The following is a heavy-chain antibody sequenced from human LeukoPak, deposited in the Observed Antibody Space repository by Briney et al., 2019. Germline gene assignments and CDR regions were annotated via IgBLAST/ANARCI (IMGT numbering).Heavy chain of an antibody. J-gene: IGHJ4*02. CDR2: ISSSSTYI. Sequence: PGGSLRLSCAASGSTFSSYSMNWVRQAPGKGLEWVSSISSSSTYIYYADSVKGRFTVSRDNAKNSLFLQMSSLRADDTAVYYCATSFSVSMIVMDTDYWGQGTLVTVSS. D-gene: IGHD3-22*01. CDR1: GSTFSSYS. CDR3: ATSFSVSMIVMDTDY. V-gene: IGHV3-21*01.